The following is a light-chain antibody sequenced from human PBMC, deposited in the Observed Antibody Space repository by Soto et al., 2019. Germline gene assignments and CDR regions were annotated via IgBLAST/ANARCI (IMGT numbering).Light chain of an antibody. J-gene: IGLJ1*01. Sequence: QSALTQPASVSGSPGQSITISCTGTSSDVGGYRYVSWYQLHPGTAPKLVIYDVTNRPSGVSNRFSGSKSGNTASLTISGLQAEDEADYFCSSYTSTSTLFGTGTKATVL. V-gene: IGLV2-14*01. CDR1: SSDVGGYRY. CDR2: DVT. CDR3: SSYTSTSTL.